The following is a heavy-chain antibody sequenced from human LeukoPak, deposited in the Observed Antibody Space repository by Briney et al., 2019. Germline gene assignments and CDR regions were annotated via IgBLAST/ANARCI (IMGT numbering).Heavy chain of an antibody. D-gene: IGHD5-12*01. Sequence: PSETLSLSCIISGGSINSYYWSWIRQPAGKGLEWIGRFYASGTTYYNPALNSRAAVSIDTSKSHFSLKLTSVTAPDTAVYYCARSASSGFDIWGQGTMVTVSS. CDR3: ARSASSGFDI. J-gene: IGHJ3*02. V-gene: IGHV4-4*07. CDR1: GGSINSYY. CDR2: FYASGTT.